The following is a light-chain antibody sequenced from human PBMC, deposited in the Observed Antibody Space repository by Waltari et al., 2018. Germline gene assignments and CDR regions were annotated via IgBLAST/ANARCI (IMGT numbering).Light chain of an antibody. CDR1: DSDVGAYDF. CDR3: SSYTTSSAPGV. CDR2: EVR. Sequence: QSALTQPASVSGSPGQSITISCSGTDSDVGAYDFFSWYQQHPGKAPHLIIYEVRNRPSGISNRCSAATSGNTASLTISGLQAEDEADYYCSSYTTSSAPGVFGTGTRVTVL. V-gene: IGLV2-14*01. J-gene: IGLJ1*01.